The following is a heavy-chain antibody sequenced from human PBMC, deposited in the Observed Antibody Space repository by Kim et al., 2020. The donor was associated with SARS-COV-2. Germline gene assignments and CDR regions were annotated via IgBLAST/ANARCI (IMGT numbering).Heavy chain of an antibody. Sequence: GGSLRLSCAASGFTFSSYGMHWVRQTPGKGLEWVALVWSDGSKKYYADSVTGRFTISRDNSKNTLYLQMNSLRVEDTAVYYCARVGSYSSDFDYWGQGTL. V-gene: IGHV3-33*01. D-gene: IGHD2-21*01. J-gene: IGHJ4*02. CDR1: GFTFSSYG. CDR2: VWSDGSKK. CDR3: ARVGSYSSDFDY.